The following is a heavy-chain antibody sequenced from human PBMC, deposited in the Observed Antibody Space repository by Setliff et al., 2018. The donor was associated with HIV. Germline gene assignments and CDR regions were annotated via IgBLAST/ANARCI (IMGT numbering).Heavy chain of an antibody. V-gene: IGHV4-39*01. CDR3: ARHPPYCSGGSCYRGRGYYFDY. CDR1: GGSIRSTSYY. J-gene: IGHJ4*02. Sequence: LSLTCTVSGGSIRSTSYYWGWIRQPPGKGLEWLGSIYYSGSTYYNPSLKSRVTISVDTSKNQFSLKLSSVTAADTAVYYCARHPPYCSGGSCYRGRGYYFDYWGQGTLVTVSS. D-gene: IGHD2-15*01. CDR2: IYYSGST.